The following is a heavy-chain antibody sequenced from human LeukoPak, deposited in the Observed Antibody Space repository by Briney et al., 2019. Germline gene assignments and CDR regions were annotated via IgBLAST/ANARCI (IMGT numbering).Heavy chain of an antibody. CDR2: ISGRGDNI. CDR3: VRQGGQMGDIVVVPAATSFDY. Sequence: GGSLRLSCAASGFTFTTYAMTWVRQAPGKGLEWVSAISGRGDNIYYADSVKGRFTFSRDNSKNTLYLQMNSLRVEDTALYYCVRQGGQMGDIVVVPAATSFDYWGQGTLVTVSS. D-gene: IGHD2-2*01. J-gene: IGHJ4*02. V-gene: IGHV3-23*01. CDR1: GFTFTTYA.